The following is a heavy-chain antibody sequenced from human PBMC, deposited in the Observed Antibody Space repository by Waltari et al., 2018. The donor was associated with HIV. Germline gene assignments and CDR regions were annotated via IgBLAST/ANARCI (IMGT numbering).Heavy chain of an antibody. V-gene: IGHV3-48*03. CDR2: ISSSGSTI. J-gene: IGHJ4*02. D-gene: IGHD5-12*01. CDR3: ARGGARDGYNYFDY. Sequence: EVQLVESGGGLVQPGGSLRLSCAASGFTFSSYEMNWVRQAPGKGLEWVSYISSSGSTIYYADSVKGRFTISRDNAKNSLYLQMNSLRAEDTAVYYCARGGARDGYNYFDYWDQGTLVTVSS. CDR1: GFTFSSYE.